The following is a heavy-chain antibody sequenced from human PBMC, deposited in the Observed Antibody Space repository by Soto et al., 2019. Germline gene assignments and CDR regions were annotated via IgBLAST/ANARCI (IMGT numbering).Heavy chain of an antibody. Sequence: SETLSLTCTVSGGTISSYYWSWIRQPPGKGLEWIGYIYYSGSTNYNPSLKSRVTISVDTSKNQFSLKLSSVTAADTAVYYCARDSGIAAAGTAPYYYYYGMDVWGQGTTVTVSS. J-gene: IGHJ6*02. CDR2: IYYSGST. CDR3: ARDSGIAAAGTAPYYYYYGMDV. CDR1: GGTISSYY. D-gene: IGHD6-13*01. V-gene: IGHV4-59*01.